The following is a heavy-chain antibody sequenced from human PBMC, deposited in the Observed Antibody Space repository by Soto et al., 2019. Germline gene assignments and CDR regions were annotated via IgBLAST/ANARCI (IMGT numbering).Heavy chain of an antibody. J-gene: IGHJ3*02. Sequence: SETLSLSCAVSGGSISSGGYSWSWIRQPPGKGLEWIGYIYHSGSTYYNPSLKSRVTISVDRSKNQFSLKLSSVTAADTAVYYCARVLLGFGGGDAFDIWGQGTMVTVSS. CDR1: GGSISSGGYS. CDR2: IYHSGST. CDR3: ARVLLGFGGGDAFDI. V-gene: IGHV4-30-2*01. D-gene: IGHD2-21*01.